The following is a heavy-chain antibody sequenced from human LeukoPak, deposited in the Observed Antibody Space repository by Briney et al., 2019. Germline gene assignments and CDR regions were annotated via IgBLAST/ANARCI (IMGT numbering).Heavy chain of an antibody. Sequence: GRSLRLSCAAFRFTFRSYGMHWVRQAPGKGLEWVAVIWYDGSEKYYADSVKGRFTVSRDNSNNMLYLQMDSLRAEDTAVYYCATYNSGTIDHWGQGTLVTVSS. CDR2: IWYDGSEK. CDR1: RFTFRSYG. V-gene: IGHV3-33*03. CDR3: ATYNSGTIDH. D-gene: IGHD1-1*01. J-gene: IGHJ4*02.